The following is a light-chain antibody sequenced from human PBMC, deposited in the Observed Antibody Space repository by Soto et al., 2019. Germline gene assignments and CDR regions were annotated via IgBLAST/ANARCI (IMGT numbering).Light chain of an antibody. J-gene: IGKJ1*01. V-gene: IGKV3-20*01. Sequence: ETVLTQSPGTLSLSPGERATLSCSSSQRVSTNSLAWYQQKPVQAPRLLVYGASSRATGIPDRFSGSGSGTDFTLNISRLEHEDFAVYYCQQYGSSHRTFGQGTKVDIK. CDR1: QRVSTNS. CDR2: GAS. CDR3: QQYGSSHRT.